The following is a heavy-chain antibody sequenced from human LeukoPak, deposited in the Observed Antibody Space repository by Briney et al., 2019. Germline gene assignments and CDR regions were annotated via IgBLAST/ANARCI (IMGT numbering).Heavy chain of an antibody. CDR2: IRYDGNNK. Sequence: PGGSLRLSCAASGFTFSDYSMHWVRHAPAKGVHWVAFIRYDGNNKYYADSVKGRLTISRDKSKNMLYLEMNSRSTDDRAVYYYAKVRYCSGVNCYPDENWGQGTLVTVSS. CDR3: AKVRYCSGVNCYPDEN. V-gene: IGHV3-30*02. CDR1: GFTFSDYS. J-gene: IGHJ4*02. D-gene: IGHD2-15*01.